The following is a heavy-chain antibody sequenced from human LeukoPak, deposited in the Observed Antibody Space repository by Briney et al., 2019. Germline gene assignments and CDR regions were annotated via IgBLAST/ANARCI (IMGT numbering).Heavy chain of an antibody. CDR2: IYYSGST. CDR3: ARGSRYMDV. V-gene: IGHV4-59*01. CDR1: GGSISSYY. Sequence: SETLSLTCTVSGGSISSYYWSWLRHPPGKGLEWIGYIYYSGSTNYNPSLKSRVTISVDTSKNQFSLKLSSVTAADTAVYYCARGSRYMDVWGKGTTVTISS. J-gene: IGHJ6*03.